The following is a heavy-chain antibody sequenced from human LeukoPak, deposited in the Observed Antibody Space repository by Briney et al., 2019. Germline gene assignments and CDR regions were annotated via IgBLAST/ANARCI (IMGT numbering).Heavy chain of an antibody. Sequence: SETLSLTCAVYGGSFSGYYWSWIRQPPGKGLEWIGEINHSGITNYNPSLKSRVTISVDTSKNQFSLKLSSVTAADTAVYYCARGRSELTIFGVVRPHHFYDYWGQGTLVTVSS. V-gene: IGHV4-34*01. D-gene: IGHD3-3*01. CDR2: INHSGIT. J-gene: IGHJ4*02. CDR1: GGSFSGYY. CDR3: ARGRSELTIFGVVRPHHFYDY.